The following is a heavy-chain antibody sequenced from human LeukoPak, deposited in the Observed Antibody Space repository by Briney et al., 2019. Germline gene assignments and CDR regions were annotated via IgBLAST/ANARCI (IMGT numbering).Heavy chain of an antibody. V-gene: IGHV1-2*02. CDR3: ARPSSTYYV. D-gene: IGHD2-2*01. CDR2: LNPKSGDT. Sequence: GASVKVSCKASGYTFTDYYYIHWVRQAPGQGLEWMGWLNPKSGDTNYAQKFQGRVTVTRDTSISTAYMELSRLRSDDTAVYYCARPSSTYYVWGQGTQVTVSS. CDR1: GYTFTDYY. J-gene: IGHJ4*02.